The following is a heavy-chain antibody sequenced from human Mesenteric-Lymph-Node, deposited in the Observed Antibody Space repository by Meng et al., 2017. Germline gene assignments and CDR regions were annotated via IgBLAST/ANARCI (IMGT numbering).Heavy chain of an antibody. CDR1: GFTVSGSG. CDR2: VRTKINNYAT. V-gene: IGHV3-73*01. CDR3: ARDGYYDSSGYPDC. Sequence: GESLKISCAASGFTVSGSGMHWVRQASGKGLEWVGRVRTKINNYATEYGASVKGRFTISRDDSKNTAYLQMNSLKTEDTAVYYCARDGYYDSSGYPDCWGQGTLVTVSS. D-gene: IGHD3-22*01. J-gene: IGHJ4*02.